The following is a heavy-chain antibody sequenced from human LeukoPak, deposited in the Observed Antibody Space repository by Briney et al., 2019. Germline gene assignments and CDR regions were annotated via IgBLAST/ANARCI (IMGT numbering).Heavy chain of an antibody. V-gene: IGHV1-8*01. CDR3: ARGNYGKFQH. D-gene: IGHD3-10*01. Sequence: GASVKVSCKASGYTFTSYDINWGRQATGQGLEWMGWMNPNSGNTSYAQKFQGRVTITRNASISTAYTELSSLRSEDTAVYYCARGNYGKFQHWGQGTLVTVSS. CDR2: MNPNSGNT. CDR1: GYTFTSYD. J-gene: IGHJ1*01.